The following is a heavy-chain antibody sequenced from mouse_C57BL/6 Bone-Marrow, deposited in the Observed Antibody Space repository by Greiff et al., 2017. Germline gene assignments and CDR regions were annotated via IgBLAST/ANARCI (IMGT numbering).Heavy chain of an antibody. CDR1: GYSITSGYY. Sequence: EVQLQQSGPGLVKPSQSLSLTCSVTGYSITSGYYWNWIRQFPGNKLEWMGYISYDGSNNYNPSLKNRISITRDTSKNQFFLKLNSVTTEDTATYYCARGDFYYGSSFVRDYFDYWGQGTTRTVSS. J-gene: IGHJ2*01. CDR3: ARGDFYYGSSFVRDYFDY. CDR2: ISYDGSN. D-gene: IGHD1-1*01. V-gene: IGHV3-6*01.